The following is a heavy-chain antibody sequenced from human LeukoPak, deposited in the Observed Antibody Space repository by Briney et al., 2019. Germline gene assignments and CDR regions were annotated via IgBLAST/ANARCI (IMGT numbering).Heavy chain of an antibody. D-gene: IGHD4-11*01. Sequence: ASVKVSCKASGGTFSSYTISWVRQAPGQGREWMGRIIPILGIANYAKKFQSRGTITADKSTSTAYMELSSLRSEDTAVYYCARGSNYFSLGFGYWGQGTLVTVSS. V-gene: IGHV1-69*02. J-gene: IGHJ4*02. CDR3: ARGSNYFSLGFGY. CDR2: IIPILGIA. CDR1: GGTFSSYT.